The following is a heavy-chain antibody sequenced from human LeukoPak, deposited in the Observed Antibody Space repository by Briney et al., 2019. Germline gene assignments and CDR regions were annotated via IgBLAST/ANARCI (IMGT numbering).Heavy chain of an antibody. Sequence: NPSETLSLTCTVSGYSISSGYYWGWIRQSPGKGLEWIGSIYHSGSTYYNPSLKSRVTISVDTSKNQFSLKLSSVTAADTAMYYCARDHLGEYFDYWGQGTLVTVSS. CDR2: IYHSGST. V-gene: IGHV4-38-2*02. CDR3: ARDHLGEYFDY. D-gene: IGHD3-16*01. J-gene: IGHJ4*02. CDR1: GYSISSGYY.